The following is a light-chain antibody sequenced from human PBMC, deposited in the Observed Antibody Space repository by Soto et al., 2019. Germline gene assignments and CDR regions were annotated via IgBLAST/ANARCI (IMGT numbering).Light chain of an antibody. V-gene: IGKV3-20*01. J-gene: IGKJ4*01. CDR1: QSVSSSY. Sequence: EIVLTQSPGTLYFSRGERSTLCLRASQSVSSSYLAWYQQKPGQAPRLLIYGASSRATGIPDRFSGSGSGTEFTLTISSLRSEDFAIYSCQQYNNWPLTFGGGTKVDIK. CDR3: QQYNNWPLT. CDR2: GAS.